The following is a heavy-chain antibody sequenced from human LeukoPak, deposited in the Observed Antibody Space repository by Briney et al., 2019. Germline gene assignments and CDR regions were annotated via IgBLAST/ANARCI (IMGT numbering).Heavy chain of an antibody. D-gene: IGHD3-22*01. V-gene: IGHV4-4*07. CDR3: ARDYYDTSGLLTKYYFDY. CDR1: GGSISSYY. Sequence: SETLSLTCTVSGGSISSYYWGWIRQPAGKGLEWIGRIYTGGSTNYNPSLRSRVTMSVDTSKNQFSLKLSSVTAADTAVYYCARDYYDTSGLLTKYYFDYWGPGTLVTVSS. CDR2: IYTGGST. J-gene: IGHJ4*02.